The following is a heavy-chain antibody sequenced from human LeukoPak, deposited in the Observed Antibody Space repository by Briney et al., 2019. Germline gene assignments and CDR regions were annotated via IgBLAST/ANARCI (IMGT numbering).Heavy chain of an antibody. D-gene: IGHD2-2*01. Sequence: SETLSLTCTVSGGSISSYYWSWIRQPAGKGPEWIGRIHTSGSTNYNPSLKSRVTMSVDTSKNQFSLKLSSVTAADTAVYYCARGVNIVVVPAAVYYYYMDVWGKGTTVTVSS. V-gene: IGHV4-4*07. CDR1: GGSISSYY. CDR2: IHTSGST. J-gene: IGHJ6*03. CDR3: ARGVNIVVVPAAVYYYYMDV.